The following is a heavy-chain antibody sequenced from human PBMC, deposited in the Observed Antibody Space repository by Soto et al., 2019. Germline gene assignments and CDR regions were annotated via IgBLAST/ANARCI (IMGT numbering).Heavy chain of an antibody. J-gene: IGHJ4*02. Sequence: PSETLSLTCSIYSGSFSGYYWSWIRQPPGKGLEWIGEISQSGNTNYSPSLKSRVSISIDTSKKQFSLNLASVSAADTAVYYCARDTKVIGSSQTRRDFWGQGALVTVSS. CDR2: ISQSGNT. D-gene: IGHD6-6*01. V-gene: IGHV4-34*01. CDR1: SGSFSGYY. CDR3: ARDTKVIGSSQTRRDF.